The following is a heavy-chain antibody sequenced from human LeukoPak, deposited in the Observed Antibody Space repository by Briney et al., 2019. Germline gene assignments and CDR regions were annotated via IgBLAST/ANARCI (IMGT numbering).Heavy chain of an antibody. CDR2: IYHSGST. CDR1: GGSISSGGYS. J-gene: IGHJ4*02. D-gene: IGHD2-15*01. CDR3: ARGGYCSGGSCSDY. Sequence: PSETLSLTCAVSGGSISSGGYSWSWIRQPPGKGLEWIGYIYHSGSTYYNPSLKSRVTISVDRSKNQFSLKLSSVTAADTAVYYCARGGYCSGGSCSDYWGQGTLVTVSS. V-gene: IGHV4-30-2*01.